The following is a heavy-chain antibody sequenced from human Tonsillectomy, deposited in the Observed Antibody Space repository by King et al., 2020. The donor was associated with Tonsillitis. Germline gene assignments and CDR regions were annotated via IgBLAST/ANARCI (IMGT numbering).Heavy chain of an antibody. D-gene: IGHD5-12*01. V-gene: IGHV3-48*03. J-gene: IGHJ3*02. CDR1: GFTFSSYG. Sequence: VQLVESGGGLVQPGGSLRLSCAASGFTFSSYGMNWVRQAPGKGLEWVSDIGSSGTSIYYADSVKGRFTISRDNAKNSLYLQMNSLRAEDTAVYYCAREGTSGYDAFDIWGHGTMLTVSS. CDR3: AREGTSGYDAFDI. CDR2: IGSSGTSI.